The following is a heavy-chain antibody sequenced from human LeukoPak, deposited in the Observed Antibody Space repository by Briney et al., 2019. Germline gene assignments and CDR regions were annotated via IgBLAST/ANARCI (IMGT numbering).Heavy chain of an antibody. CDR3: ARSTPSPYYYGSGQGFDP. CDR2: IYYSGST. V-gene: IGHV4-59*01. J-gene: IGHJ5*02. Sequence: SETLSLTCTVSGGSISSYYWNWIRQPPGKGLEWIGYIYYSGSTNYNPSLKSRVTISVDTSKNQFSLKLSSVSAADTAVYYCARSTPSPYYYGSGQGFDPWGQGTLVTVSS. CDR1: GGSISSYY. D-gene: IGHD3-10*01.